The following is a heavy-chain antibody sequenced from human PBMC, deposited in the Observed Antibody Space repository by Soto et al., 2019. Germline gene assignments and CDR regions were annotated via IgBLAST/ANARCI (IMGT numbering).Heavy chain of an antibody. Sequence: HLQLQESGSGLVKPSQTLSLTCAVSGGSISSGGYSWSWIRQPPGKGLEWIGYNYHSGSTYYNPSLKGRVTISVDRAKNQFSLKLSSVTAADTAVYYCARVPDVWGQGTTVTVSS. J-gene: IGHJ6*02. CDR3: ARVPDV. V-gene: IGHV4-30-2*01. CDR2: NYHSGST. CDR1: GGSISSGGYS.